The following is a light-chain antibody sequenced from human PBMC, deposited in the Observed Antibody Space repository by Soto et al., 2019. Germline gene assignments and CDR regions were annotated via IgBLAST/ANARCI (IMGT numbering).Light chain of an antibody. CDR1: QNINSW. CDR2: RAS. V-gene: IGKV1-5*03. J-gene: IGKJ1*01. CDR3: QQYNRYST. Sequence: DIQMTQSPSTLSASVGDRVTITCRASQNINSWLAWYQQKPGKAPKLLIYRASSLESGVTSRFSGSGSETEFTLTISSLQPDDFATYYCQQYNRYSTFGQGTKVELK.